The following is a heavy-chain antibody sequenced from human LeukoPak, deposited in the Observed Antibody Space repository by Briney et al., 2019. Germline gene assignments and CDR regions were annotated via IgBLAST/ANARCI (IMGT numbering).Heavy chain of an antibody. V-gene: IGHV4-39*07. Sequence: SETLSLTCTVSGGSISSSSYYWGWIRQPPGKGLEWIGSIYYSGSTYYNPSLKSRVTISVDTSKNQFSLKLSSVTAVDTAVYYCARGYNWNRNWFDPWGQGTLVTVSS. CDR3: ARGYNWNRNWFDP. CDR1: GGSISSSSYY. J-gene: IGHJ5*02. D-gene: IGHD1-20*01. CDR2: IYYSGST.